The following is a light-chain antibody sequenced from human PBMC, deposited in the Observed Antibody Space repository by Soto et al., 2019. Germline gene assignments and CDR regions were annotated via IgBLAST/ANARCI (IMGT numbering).Light chain of an antibody. V-gene: IGKV3-20*01. CDR1: QSVSSSY. J-gene: IGKJ5*01. CDR2: GAS. Sequence: EIVLTQSPGTLSLSPGESATLSCRASQSVSSSYLAWYQQKPGQAPRLLIYGASSRATGIPDRFSGSGSGTDFTLTISRLEPEDFAMYYCQQYGSSITFGQGTRLEIK. CDR3: QQYGSSIT.